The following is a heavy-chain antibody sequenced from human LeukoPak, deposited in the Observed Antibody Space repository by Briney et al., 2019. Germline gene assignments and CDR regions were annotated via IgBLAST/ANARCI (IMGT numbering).Heavy chain of an antibody. CDR1: GGTFSSYD. J-gene: IGHJ4*02. CDR3: AGGRTDIVVVPATLRNYYFDY. CDR2: IMPMFCKT. V-gene: IGHV1-69*06. D-gene: IGHD2-2*01. Sequence: ASVKVSCKASGGTFSSYDISWVRQAPGQGLEWMGGIMPMFCKTNYAQKFQGRVTTTADKATSTAYMELSSLRSEDTAVYYCAGGRTDIVVVPATLRNYYFDYWGQGTLVTASS.